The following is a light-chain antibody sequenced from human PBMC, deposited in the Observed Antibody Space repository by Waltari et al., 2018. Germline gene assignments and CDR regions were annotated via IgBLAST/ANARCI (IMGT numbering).Light chain of an antibody. CDR1: QTVSGSS. Sequence: EIVLTQSPGTLSLSPGERPTLSCRASQTVSGSSLAWYQQIPGQPPRLLIFAASDRASGIPDRFSGSGSGTDFTLSITRLEPEDFAVYSCQQYGSSPYTFGQGTKLEIK. J-gene: IGKJ2*01. V-gene: IGKV3-20*01. CDR2: AAS. CDR3: QQYGSSPYT.